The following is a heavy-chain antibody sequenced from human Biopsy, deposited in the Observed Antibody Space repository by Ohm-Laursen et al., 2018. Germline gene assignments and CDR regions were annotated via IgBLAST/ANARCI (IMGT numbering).Heavy chain of an antibody. CDR2: MNPNSGKT. D-gene: IGHD2-15*01. V-gene: IGHV1-8*01. J-gene: IGHJ4*02. CDR3: AIEGRTYSKPFDY. Sequence: GASVKVSCKASGYTFISYDIDWVRQATGQGLEWMGWMNPNSGKTGYAQKFQGRVTMTTNTSVNTAYMELSSLTFEDTAVYYCAIEGRTYSKPFDYWGQGSQVIVSS. CDR1: GYTFISYD.